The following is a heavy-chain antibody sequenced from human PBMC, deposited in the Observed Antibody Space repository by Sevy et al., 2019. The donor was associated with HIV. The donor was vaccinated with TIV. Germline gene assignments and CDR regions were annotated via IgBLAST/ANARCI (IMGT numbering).Heavy chain of an antibody. CDR1: GYSFTELA. V-gene: IGHV1-24*01. D-gene: IGHD3-10*01. J-gene: IGHJ5*02. CDR3: GRGGWFGRFDA. CDR2: SVVEDGET. Sequence: ASVKVSCTLSGYSFTELAIHWVRQAPGKGLEWMGGSVVEDGETHYAQRFQGRVTMTEDTSTLTAYMELTTLTSADTAVYYCGRGGWFGRFDAWGQGTLVTVSS.